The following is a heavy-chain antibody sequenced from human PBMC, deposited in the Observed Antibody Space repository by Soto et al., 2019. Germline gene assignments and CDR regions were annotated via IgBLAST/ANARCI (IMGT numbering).Heavy chain of an antibody. CDR2: IYYSGST. CDR1: GGSISSYY. J-gene: IGHJ4*02. V-gene: IGHV4-59*01. Sequence: SETLSLTCTVSGGSISSYYWSWIRQPPGKGLEWIGYIYYSGSTNYNPSLKSRVTISVDTSKNQFSLKLSSVTAADTAVYYCARDSGSSRFFDYWGQGTLVTVS. D-gene: IGHD1-26*01. CDR3: ARDSGSSRFFDY.